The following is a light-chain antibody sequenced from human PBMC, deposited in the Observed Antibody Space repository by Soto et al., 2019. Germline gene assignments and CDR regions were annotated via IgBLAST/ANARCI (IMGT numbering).Light chain of an antibody. CDR2: EVR. CDR3: SSYTTSTTQV. V-gene: IGLV2-14*01. Sequence: QSALTQPASVSGSPGQSITISCTGTSSDVGSYNYVSWYQQHPGKAPKLMIYEVRNRPSGVSDRVSGSKSGKTASLTIFGLQAEDEAYYYCSSYTTSTTQVFGGGTQLTVL. CDR1: SSDVGSYNY. J-gene: IGLJ2*01.